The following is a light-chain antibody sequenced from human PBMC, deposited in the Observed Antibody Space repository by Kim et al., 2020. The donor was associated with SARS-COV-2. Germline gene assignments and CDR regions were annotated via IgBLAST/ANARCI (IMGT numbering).Light chain of an antibody. CDR1: QNINTN. J-gene: IGKJ4*01. CDR3: QQHDNWPIT. Sequence: EIVMTQSPATLSVSPGERATLSCRASQNINTNLAWFQQKPGQAPRLLIYGVSNRATDIPARFSGSGSGTEFTLTISNLQSEDFAVYYCQQHDNWPITFGGGTKVDIK. V-gene: IGKV3-15*01. CDR2: GVS.